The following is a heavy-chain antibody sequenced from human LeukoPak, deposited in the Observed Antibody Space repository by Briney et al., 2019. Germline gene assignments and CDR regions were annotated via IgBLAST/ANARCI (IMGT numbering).Heavy chain of an antibody. CDR3: ARIVATIKGSPWFDP. J-gene: IGHJ5*02. V-gene: IGHV4-4*02. CDR1: GGSFSSTNW. D-gene: IGHD5-12*01. Sequence: SGTLSLTCAVSGGSFSSTNWWSWVRQPPGKGLEWIGYIYYSGSTNYNPSLKSRVTISVDTSKNQFSLKLSSVTAADTAVYYCARIVATIKGSPWFDPWGQGTLVTVSS. CDR2: IYYSGST.